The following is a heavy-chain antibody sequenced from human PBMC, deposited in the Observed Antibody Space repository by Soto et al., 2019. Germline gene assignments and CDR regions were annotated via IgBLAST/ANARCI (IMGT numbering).Heavy chain of an antibody. CDR2: INPNSGDT. J-gene: IGHJ6*02. CDR1: GYTFIDYY. Sequence: ASVKVSCKASGYTFIDYYMHWVRQAPGQGLEWVGCINPNSGDTNYAQKFQGRVTMTRDTSINTAYMELTRLRSDDTAVYYCAGPKVVESDYYYYGLDVWGQGTTVTVSS. V-gene: IGHV1-2*02. D-gene: IGHD2-15*01. CDR3: AGPKVVESDYYYYGLDV.